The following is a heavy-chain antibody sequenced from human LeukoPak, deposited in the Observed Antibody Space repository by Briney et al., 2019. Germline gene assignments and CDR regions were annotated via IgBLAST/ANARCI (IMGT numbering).Heavy chain of an antibody. CDR3: ARDDLLLLGTGYTDV. CDR1: GGSISSGGCY. Sequence: SETLSLTCTVSGGSISSGGCYWSWIRQPPGKGLEWIGYIYHSGSTYYNPSLKSRVTISVDRSKNQFSLKLSSVTAADTAVYYCARDDLLLLGTGYTDVWGKGTTVTVSS. D-gene: IGHD3-22*01. V-gene: IGHV4-30-2*01. CDR2: IYHSGST. J-gene: IGHJ6*03.